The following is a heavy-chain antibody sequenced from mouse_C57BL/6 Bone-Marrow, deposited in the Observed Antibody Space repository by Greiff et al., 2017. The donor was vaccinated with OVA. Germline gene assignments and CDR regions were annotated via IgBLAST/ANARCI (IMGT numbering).Heavy chain of an antibody. CDR2: IRLKSDNYAT. CDR1: GFTFSNYW. J-gene: IGHJ3*01. Sequence: EVMLVESGGGLVQPGGSMKLSCVASGFTFSNYWMNWVRQSPEKGLEWVAQIRLKSDNYATHYAESVKGRFTISRDDSKSSVYLQMNNLRAEDTGIYYCTAYGYDEGTWFAYWGQGTLVTVSA. V-gene: IGHV6-3*01. CDR3: TAYGYDEGTWFAY. D-gene: IGHD2-2*01.